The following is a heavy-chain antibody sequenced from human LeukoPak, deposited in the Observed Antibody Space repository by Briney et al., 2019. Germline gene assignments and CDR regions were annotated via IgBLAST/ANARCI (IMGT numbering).Heavy chain of an antibody. CDR1: GGTFSSYA. Sequence: SVKVSCKASGGTFSSYAISWVRQAPGQGLEWMGGIIPIFGTANYAQKFQGRVTITADESTSTAYMALSSLRSEDTAVYYCARDRSLRELWLRNWFDPWGQGTLVTVSS. CDR2: IIPIFGTA. CDR3: ARDRSLRELWLRNWFDP. J-gene: IGHJ5*02. V-gene: IGHV1-69*13. D-gene: IGHD5-18*01.